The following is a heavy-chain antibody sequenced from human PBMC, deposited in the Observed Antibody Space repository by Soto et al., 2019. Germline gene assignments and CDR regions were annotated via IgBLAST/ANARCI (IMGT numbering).Heavy chain of an antibody. D-gene: IGHD3-3*01. CDR3: VRDHHDYDFWRGNPRGYFDL. V-gene: IGHV3-74*01. CDR2: MHDDGSTT. CDR1: GFTLSNFW. Sequence: GGSLRVSCAASGFTLSNFWMHCVRQVPGKGLVLVSRMHDDGSTTKYAASVEGRLTISRDNAQNTLYLQMGSLRVDDTAVYYCVRDHHDYDFWRGNPRGYFDLWGRGTLVTVPS. J-gene: IGHJ2*01.